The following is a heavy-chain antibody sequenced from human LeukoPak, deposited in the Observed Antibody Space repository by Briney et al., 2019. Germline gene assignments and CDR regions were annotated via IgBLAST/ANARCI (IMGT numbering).Heavy chain of an antibody. CDR3: GSGSSGWFDAFDI. CDR2: INHSGST. CDR1: GGSFSGYY. Sequence: PSETLSLTCAVYGGSFSGYYWSWIRQPPGKGLEWIGEINHSGSTNYNPSLKSRVTISVDTSKNQFSLKLSSVTAADTAVYYCGSGSSGWFDAFDIWGQGTMVTVSS. V-gene: IGHV4-34*01. J-gene: IGHJ3*02. D-gene: IGHD6-19*01.